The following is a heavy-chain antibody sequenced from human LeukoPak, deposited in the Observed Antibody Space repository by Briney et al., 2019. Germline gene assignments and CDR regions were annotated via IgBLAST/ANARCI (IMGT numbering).Heavy chain of an antibody. Sequence: VYLTCYSSASSFTFCSFRLVRHRPAQGLRLEWVTSIKQDGSKKYYEDSVKVRLTMSKDNSRSSIDLQMNSLRAEDTAVYYCVREDGSCYYYWGQGNLVTVSS. CDR1: SFTFCSFR. V-gene: IGHV3-7*03. J-gene: IGHJ4*02. CDR2: IKQDGSKK. D-gene: IGHD2-15*01. CDR3: VREDGSCYYY.